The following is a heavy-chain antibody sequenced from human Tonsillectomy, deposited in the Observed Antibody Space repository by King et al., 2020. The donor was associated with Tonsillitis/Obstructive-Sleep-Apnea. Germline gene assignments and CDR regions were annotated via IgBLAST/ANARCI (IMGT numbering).Heavy chain of an antibody. D-gene: IGHD3-9*01. CDR3: AAGDYDILTGYYSSTFDY. J-gene: IGHJ4*02. Sequence: QLVESGPEVKKPGTSVKVSCKASGFTFTSSAVQWVRQARGQRLEWIGWIVVGGGNTNYAQKFQERVTSTRDMSTSTAYMELSSLRSEDTSVYYCAAGDYDILTGYYSSTFDYWGQGTLVTVSS. CDR1: GFTFTSSA. V-gene: IGHV1-58*01. CDR2: IVVGGGNT.